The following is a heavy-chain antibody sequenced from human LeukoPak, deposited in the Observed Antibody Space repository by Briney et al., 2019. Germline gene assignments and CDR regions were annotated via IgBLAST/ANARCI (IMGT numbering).Heavy chain of an antibody. Sequence: HTGGSLRLSCAASGFTFSSYWMSWVRQAPGKGLEWVANIKQDGSEKYYVDSVKGRFTISRDNAKNSLYLQMNSLRAEDTAVYYCARDGDFLLEALDYWGQGTLVTVSS. CDR3: ARDGDFLLEALDY. J-gene: IGHJ4*02. CDR1: GFTFSSYW. D-gene: IGHD3-3*01. V-gene: IGHV3-7*01. CDR2: IKQDGSEK.